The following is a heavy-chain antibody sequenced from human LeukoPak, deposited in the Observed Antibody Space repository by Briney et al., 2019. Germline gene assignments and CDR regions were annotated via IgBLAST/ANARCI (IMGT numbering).Heavy chain of an antibody. Sequence: SETLSLTCAVSGGSISDRTWWSWVRQSPGRGLEWIAEIYSDYTNYNPSLKSRVGISVDKSKNHFSLKLSSLTAADTAVYYCVLGSGAILLEDWGPGTLVVVSS. CDR1: GGSISDRTW. V-gene: IGHV4-4*02. CDR3: VLGSGAILLED. J-gene: IGHJ4*02. D-gene: IGHD3-10*01. CDR2: IYSDYT.